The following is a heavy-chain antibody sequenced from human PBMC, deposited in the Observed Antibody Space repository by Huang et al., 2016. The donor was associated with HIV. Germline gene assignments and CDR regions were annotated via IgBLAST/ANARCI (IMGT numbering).Heavy chain of an antibody. Sequence: VESGGRSVQPGGSIRLSCVGSTFTFGAYWMRWVRQPPGKGLEWVANIKQDETEKDYVDSVEGRFNISRDNAKKVLFLEMDALRVEDTAIYFCATKTAGMDIWGQGTTVIVSS. V-gene: IGHV3-7*01. CDR1: TFTFGAYW. CDR3: ATKTAGMDI. J-gene: IGHJ6*02. CDR2: IKQDETEK.